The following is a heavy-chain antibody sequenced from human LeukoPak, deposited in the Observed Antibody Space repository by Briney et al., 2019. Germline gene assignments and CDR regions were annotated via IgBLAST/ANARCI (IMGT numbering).Heavy chain of an antibody. V-gene: IGHV3-7*01. D-gene: IGHD6-19*01. Sequence: GGSLRLSCAASGFTFSNYWMSWVRQAPGKGLEWVANIKQDGSEKYYVDSVKGRFTISRDNAKKSLYLQMNSLRAEDTAVYYCARGEQWLVQGSDYWGQGTLVTVSS. CDR2: IKQDGSEK. CDR3: ARGEQWLVQGSDY. CDR1: GFTFSNYW. J-gene: IGHJ4*02.